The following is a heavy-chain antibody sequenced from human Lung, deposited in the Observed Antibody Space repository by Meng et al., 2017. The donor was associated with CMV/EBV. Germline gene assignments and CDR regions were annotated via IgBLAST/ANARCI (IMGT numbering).Heavy chain of an antibody. D-gene: IGHD2-2*01. CDR2: TRNKANSYTT. CDR1: GFTFSDHY. V-gene: IGHV3-72*01. CDR3: AREDIVVVPAAIGGAVDI. Sequence: GESLKISCAASGFTFSDHYMDWVRQAPGKGLEWVGRTRNKANSYTTEYAASVKGRFTISRDDSKNSLYLQMNSLKTEDTAVYYCAREDIVVVPAAIGGAVDIWGQGXMVTVSS. J-gene: IGHJ3*02.